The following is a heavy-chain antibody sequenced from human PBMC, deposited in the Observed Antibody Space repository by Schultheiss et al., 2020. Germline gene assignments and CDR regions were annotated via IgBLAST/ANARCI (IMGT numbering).Heavy chain of an antibody. CDR3: ARGSYYDSSGYPLDY. D-gene: IGHD3-22*01. CDR1: GFTFSSYG. Sequence: GSLRLSCAASGFTFSSYGMHWVRQAPGKGLEWVAVIWYDGSNKYYADSVKGRFTISRDNSKNTLYLQMNSLRAEDTAVYYCARGSYYDSSGYPLDYWGQGTLVTVSS. V-gene: IGHV3-33*01. CDR2: IWYDGSNK. J-gene: IGHJ4*02.